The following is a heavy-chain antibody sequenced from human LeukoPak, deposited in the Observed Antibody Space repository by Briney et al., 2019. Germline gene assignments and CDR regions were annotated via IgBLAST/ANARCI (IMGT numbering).Heavy chain of an antibody. J-gene: IGHJ5*02. CDR1: GYSFINYG. V-gene: IGHV1-18*01. D-gene: IGHD3-10*01. CDR3: ARDGSGTWLDP. CDR2: INAFNGDM. Sequence: PGASLKVSCKGSGYSFINYGISWVRQAPGQGLEWMGRINAFNGDMNHAQKFQGRVTMTIDTSTSTAYMELRSLTADDTAVYYCARDGSGTWLDPWGQGTLVTVSS.